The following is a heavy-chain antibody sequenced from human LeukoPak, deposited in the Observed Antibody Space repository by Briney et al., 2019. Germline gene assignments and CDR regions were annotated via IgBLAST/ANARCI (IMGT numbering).Heavy chain of an antibody. D-gene: IGHD6-19*01. Sequence: PGGSLRLSCAASGFAFSSYGRYWVRQAPGKGLEWVAFVRYDGSDKYYADSVKGRFTISRDNSKDTLDLQMNSLRAEDMAVYYCARAMAGTFDYWGQGTLVTVSS. J-gene: IGHJ4*02. V-gene: IGHV3-30*02. CDR2: VRYDGSDK. CDR1: GFAFSSYG. CDR3: ARAMAGTFDY.